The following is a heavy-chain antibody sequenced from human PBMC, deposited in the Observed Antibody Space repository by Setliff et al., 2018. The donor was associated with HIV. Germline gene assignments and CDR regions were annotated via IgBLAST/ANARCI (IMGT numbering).Heavy chain of an antibody. D-gene: IGHD3-16*01. J-gene: IGHJ5*02. Sequence: ETLSLTCTVSGGSITGYYWGWIRQPPGKGLEWIGSVYHSGKTYYNPSLKSRVTMSADTSKNQISLMLRSMTAADTAVYYCAKHDFGEGSCFDPWGRGSLVTVSS. CDR1: GGSITGYY. CDR2: VYHSGKT. V-gene: IGHV4-59*04. CDR3: AKHDFGEGSCFDP.